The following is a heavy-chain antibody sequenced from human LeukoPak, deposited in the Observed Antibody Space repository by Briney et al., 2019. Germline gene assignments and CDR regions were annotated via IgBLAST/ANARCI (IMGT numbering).Heavy chain of an antibody. CDR2: ISAYNGNT. CDR3: ARGPLGSSWYKVDY. CDR1: TSR. J-gene: IGHJ4*02. Sequence: ASVKVSCKATSRISWVRQAPGQGLEWMGWISAYNGNTDYAQKLQGRVTMTTDTSTSTAYMELRSLRFDDTAVYYCARGPLGSSWYKVDYWGQGTLVTVSS. D-gene: IGHD6-13*01. V-gene: IGHV1-18*01.